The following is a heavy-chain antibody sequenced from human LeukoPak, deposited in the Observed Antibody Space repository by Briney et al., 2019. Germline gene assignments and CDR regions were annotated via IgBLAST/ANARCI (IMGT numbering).Heavy chain of an antibody. CDR3: ARGDYGDYGGSPLDY. CDR2: IWYDGGNK. Sequence: GRSLRLSCAASGFTFSSCGMHWVRQAPGKGLEWVAVIWYDGGNKYYADSVKGRFTISRDNSKNTLYLQMNSLRAEDTAVYYCARGDYGDYGGSPLDYWGQGTLVTVSS. CDR1: GFTFSSCG. J-gene: IGHJ4*02. D-gene: IGHD4-17*01. V-gene: IGHV3-33*01.